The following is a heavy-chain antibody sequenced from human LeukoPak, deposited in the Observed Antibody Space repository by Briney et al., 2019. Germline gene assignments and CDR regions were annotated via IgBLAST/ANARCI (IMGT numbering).Heavy chain of an antibody. CDR1: GFTFDDYA. D-gene: IGHD6-25*01. CDR3: AKSRGYGTRDAFDI. V-gene: IGHV3-9*01. J-gene: IGHJ3*02. CDR2: ISWNSGSI. Sequence: PGRSLRLSCSASGFTFDDYAMHWVRQAPGKGLEWVSGISWNSGSIGYADSVKGRFTISRDNAKNSLYLQMNSLRAEDTALYYCAKSRGYGTRDAFDIWGQGTMVTVSS.